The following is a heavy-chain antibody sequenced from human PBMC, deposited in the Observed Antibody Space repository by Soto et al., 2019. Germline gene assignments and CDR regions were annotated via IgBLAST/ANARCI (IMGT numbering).Heavy chain of an antibody. D-gene: IGHD6-19*01. CDR3: ARGRPVLPWGMDV. Sequence: ASVKVSCKASGYTFTGYHMHWVRQAPGQGLEWMGWINPNSGGTNYAQKFQGWVTMTRDTSISTAYMELSRLRSDDTAVYYCARGRPVLPWGMDVWGQGTTVTVSS. CDR1: GYTFTGYH. CDR2: INPNSGGT. V-gene: IGHV1-2*04. J-gene: IGHJ6*02.